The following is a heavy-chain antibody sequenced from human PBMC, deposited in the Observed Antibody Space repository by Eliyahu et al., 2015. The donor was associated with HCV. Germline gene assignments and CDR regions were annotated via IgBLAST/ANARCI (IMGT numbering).Heavy chain of an antibody. CDR3: ARDQGNALIRGVIIGPIDY. CDR1: GYSFNDYY. V-gene: IGHV1-2*02. D-gene: IGHD3-10*01. J-gene: IGHJ4*02. Sequence: QVQLVQSGAEVKKPGASVKVSCKASGYSFNDYYXHWVRXAPGQGLEXMGWINPKNGGTESAQKFQGRVTMTSETSISTAYMELSRLRSDDTAVYYCARDQGNALIRGVIIGPIDYWGQGSRVTVSS. CDR2: INPKNGGT.